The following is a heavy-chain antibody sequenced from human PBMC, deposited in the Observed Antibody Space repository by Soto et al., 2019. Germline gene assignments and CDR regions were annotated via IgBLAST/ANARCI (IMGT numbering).Heavy chain of an antibody. CDR2: IYYSGST. Sequence: PSETLSLTCTVSGGSVSSGSYYWSWIRQPPGKGLEWIGYIYYSGSTNYNPSLKSRVTISVDTSKNQFSLKLSSVTAADTAVYYCARDGNTEWELREQTSDWFDPWGQGTLVTVSS. D-gene: IGHD1-26*01. CDR1: GGSVSSGSYY. V-gene: IGHV4-61*01. J-gene: IGHJ5*02. CDR3: ARDGNTEWELREQTSDWFDP.